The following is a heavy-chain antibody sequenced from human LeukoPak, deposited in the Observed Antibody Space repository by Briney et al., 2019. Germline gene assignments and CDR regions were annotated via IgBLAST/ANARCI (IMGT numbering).Heavy chain of an antibody. CDR2: ISSSGSTI. J-gene: IGHJ6*04. D-gene: IGHD3-10*02. CDR1: GFTFSSYE. CDR3: AELGITMIGGV. V-gene: IGHV3-48*03. Sequence: GGSLRLSCAASGFTFSSYEMNWVRQAPGKGLEWVSYISSSGSTIYHTDSVKGRFTISRDNAKNSLYLQMNSLRAEDTAVYYCAELGITMIGGVWGKGTTVTISS.